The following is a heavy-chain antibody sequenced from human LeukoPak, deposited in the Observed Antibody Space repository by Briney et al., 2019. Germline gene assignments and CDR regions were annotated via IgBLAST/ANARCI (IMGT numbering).Heavy chain of an antibody. J-gene: IGHJ6*04. V-gene: IGHV4-61*02. CDR3: ARVGYSREMHV. CDR1: GGSINSGSYY. D-gene: IGHD1-1*01. Sequence: PSETLSLTCTVSGGSINSGSYYWSWIRQPAGKGLEWIGRIYTSGSTNYNPSLKSRVTISLDTSKNQFSLKLSSVTAADTAVYYCARVGYSREMHVWGKGTTVTVSS. CDR2: IYTSGST.